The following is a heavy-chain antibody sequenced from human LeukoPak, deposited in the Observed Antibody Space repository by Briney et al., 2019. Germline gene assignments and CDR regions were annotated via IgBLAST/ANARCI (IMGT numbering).Heavy chain of an antibody. CDR1: EFTFSNYW. CDR2: INGDGSYT. J-gene: IGHJ4*02. Sequence: GGSRRLSCAASEFTFSNYWMNWVRQAPGKGLVWVSLINGDGSYTNYADSVKGRFTISRDDAKNTLYLQMNSLRAEDTAVYYCVRRVNSGTYYYFDYWGQGTLVTVSS. V-gene: IGHV3-74*01. CDR3: VRRVNSGTYYYFDY. D-gene: IGHD1-26*01.